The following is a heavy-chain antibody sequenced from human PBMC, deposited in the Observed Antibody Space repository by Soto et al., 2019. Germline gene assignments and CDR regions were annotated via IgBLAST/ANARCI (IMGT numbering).Heavy chain of an antibody. J-gene: IGHJ6*02. CDR3: ARGTKYYYQGMDV. CDR2: IYDSGST. V-gene: IGHV4-59*01. Sequence: LSLTCTVSGDSINNYYWTWIRQPPGKGLERIGYIYDSGSTSYDPSLKSRLTISVDTSKNQFSLKLKSVTAADTAVYYCARGTKYYYQGMDVWGQGTTVTVSS. CDR1: GDSINNYY.